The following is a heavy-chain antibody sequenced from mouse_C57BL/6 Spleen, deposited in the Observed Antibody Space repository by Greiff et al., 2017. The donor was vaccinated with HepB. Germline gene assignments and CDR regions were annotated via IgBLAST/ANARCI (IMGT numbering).Heavy chain of an antibody. CDR2: ISYDGSN. Sequence: DVKLQESGPGLVKPSQSLSLSCSVSGYSITSGYYWNWIRQFPGNQLEWMGYISYDGSNNYNPSLKNQISITRDTSKNQFFLKLNTVTTEDTATYYCERDYYGSSLVFAYWGQGTLVTVSA. CDR1: GYSITSGYY. J-gene: IGHJ3*01. D-gene: IGHD1-1*01. V-gene: IGHV3-6*01. CDR3: ERDYYGSSLVFAY.